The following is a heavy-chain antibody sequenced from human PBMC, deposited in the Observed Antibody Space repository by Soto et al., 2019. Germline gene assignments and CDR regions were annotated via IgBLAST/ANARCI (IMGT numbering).Heavy chain of an antibody. CDR3: ARGGSDWNANWFDP. CDR1: GFTFSRYD. CDR2: IGTAGGT. V-gene: IGHV3-13*01. J-gene: IGHJ5*02. D-gene: IGHD1-1*01. Sequence: QPGGSLRLSCAASGFTFSRYDMHWVRQATGKGLEWVSAIGTAGGTYYPGSVKGRFTISRENAKNSLYLQMNSLRAGDTAVYYCARGGSDWNANWFDPWGQGTLVTVSS.